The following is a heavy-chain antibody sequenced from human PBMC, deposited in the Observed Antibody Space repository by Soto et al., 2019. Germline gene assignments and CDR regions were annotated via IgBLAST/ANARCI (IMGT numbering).Heavy chain of an antibody. CDR3: ARSGYYDSSGYYYDSFDY. Sequence: SGPTLVNPTQTLTLTCTFSGFSLSTSGMCVSWIRQPPGKALEWLALIDWDDDKYYSTSLKTRLTISKDTSKNQVVLTMTNMDPVDTATYYCARSGYYDSSGYYYDSFDYWGQGTLVTVSS. J-gene: IGHJ4*02. D-gene: IGHD3-22*01. V-gene: IGHV2-70*01. CDR2: IDWDDDK. CDR1: GFSLSTSGMC.